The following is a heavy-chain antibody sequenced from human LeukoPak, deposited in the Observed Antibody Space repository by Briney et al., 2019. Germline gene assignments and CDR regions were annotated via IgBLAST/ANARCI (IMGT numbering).Heavy chain of an antibody. Sequence: GGSLRLPCAASGFTAINNYMTWVRKAPGKGLEWVSVIYSGGTTHYADSVKGRFAISRDNSKNTLYLQMNSLRVDDTAVYYCSTSPSWGVWGEGTTVTVSS. CDR2: IYSGGTT. D-gene: IGHD3-16*01. J-gene: IGHJ6*04. CDR3: STSPSWGV. CDR1: GFTAINNY. V-gene: IGHV3-53*01.